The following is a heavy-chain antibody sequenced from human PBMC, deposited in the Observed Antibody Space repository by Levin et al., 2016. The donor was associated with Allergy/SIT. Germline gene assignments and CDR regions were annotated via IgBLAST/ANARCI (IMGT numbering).Heavy chain of an antibody. Sequence: GESLKISCAASGFTFSSYAMSWVRQAPGKGLEWVSIIGISGDITYYADSVKGRFTISRDNSKNTQYLQMNSLRAEDTALYYCAKGISGTYPTSRAFDIWGRGTMVTVSS. D-gene: IGHD1-26*01. CDR1: GFTFSSYA. J-gene: IGHJ3*02. CDR2: IGISGDIT. V-gene: IGHV3-23*01. CDR3: AKGISGTYPTSRAFDI.